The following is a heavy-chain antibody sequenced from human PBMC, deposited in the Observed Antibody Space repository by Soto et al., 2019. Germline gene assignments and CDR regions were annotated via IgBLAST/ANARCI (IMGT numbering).Heavy chain of an antibody. D-gene: IGHD5-12*01. CDR1: GGSFSGYY. Sequence: SETLSLTCAVYGGSFSGYYWSWIRQPPGKGLEWIGEINHSGSTNYNPSLKSRVTISVDTSKNQFSLKLSSVTAADTAVYYCARDGGGYDSLFDYWGQGTLVTVSS. V-gene: IGHV4-34*01. CDR3: ARDGGGYDSLFDY. CDR2: INHSGST. J-gene: IGHJ4*02.